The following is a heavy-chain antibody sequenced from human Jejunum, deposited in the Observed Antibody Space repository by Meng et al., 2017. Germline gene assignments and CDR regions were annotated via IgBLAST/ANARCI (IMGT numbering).Heavy chain of an antibody. Sequence: SLKISCAASGFTFDDYAMHWVRQAPGKGLEWVSGISWSSGNIAYADSVKGRFTISRDNAKNSLYLQMNSLRAEDTALYYCAKASGSTGYYYVDCWGQGTLVTVSS. CDR2: ISWSSGNI. J-gene: IGHJ4*02. D-gene: IGHD3-22*01. CDR3: AKASGSTGYYYVDC. CDR1: GFTFDDYA. V-gene: IGHV3-9*01.